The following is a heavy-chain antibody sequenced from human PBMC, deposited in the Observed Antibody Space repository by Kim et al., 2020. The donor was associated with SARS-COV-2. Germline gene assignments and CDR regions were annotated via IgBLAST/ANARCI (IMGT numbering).Heavy chain of an antibody. CDR1: GGSFSGYY. J-gene: IGHJ5*01. CDR2: INHSGST. V-gene: IGHV4-34*01. D-gene: IGHD3-9*01. Sequence: SETLSLTCAVYGGSFSGYYGSWIRQPPGKGLEWIGEINHSGSTNYNPSLKSRVNISVDTSKNQFSLKLSSVTAADTAVYYCARVGVRRTYYDILTFYNW. CDR3: ARVGVRRTYYDILTFYNW.